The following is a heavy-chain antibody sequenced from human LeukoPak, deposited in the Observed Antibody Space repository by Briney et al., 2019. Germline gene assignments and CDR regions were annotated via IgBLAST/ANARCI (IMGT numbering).Heavy chain of an antibody. CDR1: GYTFTGYY. Sequence: ASVKVSCKASGYTFTGYYMHWVQQAPGQGLEWMGWINPNSGGTNYAQKFQGRVTMTRDTSISTAYMELSRLRSDDTAVYYCARDLKGYDFWSGHDYWGQGTLVTVSS. V-gene: IGHV1-2*02. J-gene: IGHJ4*02. CDR2: INPNSGGT. D-gene: IGHD3-3*01. CDR3: ARDLKGYDFWSGHDY.